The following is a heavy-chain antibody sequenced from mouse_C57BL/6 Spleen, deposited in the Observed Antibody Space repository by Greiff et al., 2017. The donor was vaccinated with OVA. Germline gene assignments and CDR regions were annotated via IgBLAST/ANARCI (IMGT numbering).Heavy chain of an antibody. D-gene: IGHD4-1*01. Sequence: QVQLQQPGAELVKPGASVKLSCKASGYTFTSYWMHWVKQRPGQGLEWIGNINPSNGGTNYNEKFKSKATLTVDKSSSTAYMQLSSLTSEDSAVYYSTKTGTGGYYFDYWGQGTTLTVSS. CDR2: INPSNGGT. V-gene: IGHV1-53*01. J-gene: IGHJ2*01. CDR3: TKTGTGGYYFDY. CDR1: GYTFTSYW.